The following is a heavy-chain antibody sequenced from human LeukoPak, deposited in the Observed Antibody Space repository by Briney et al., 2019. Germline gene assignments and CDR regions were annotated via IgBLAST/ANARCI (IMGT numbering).Heavy chain of an antibody. CDR1: GDSINGYY. CDR2: IFSSGST. Sequence: SETLSLTCTVSGDSINGYYWTWIRQPPGKGLEWIAYIFSSGSTNYNPSLKSRVTISVDTSKNQFPLKLSSVTAADTAVYYCARGQGGRKCSGGICPLGYWGQGTLVTVSS. V-gene: IGHV4-59*12. D-gene: IGHD2-15*01. J-gene: IGHJ4*02. CDR3: ARGQGGRKCSGGICPLGY.